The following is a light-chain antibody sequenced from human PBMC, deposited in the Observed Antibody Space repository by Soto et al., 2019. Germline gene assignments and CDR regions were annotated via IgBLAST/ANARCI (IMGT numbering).Light chain of an antibody. Sequence: QSVLTQPPSVSGAPGQRVTISCTGSSSNIGAGYEVHWYQQLPGTAPKLLIYGNIYRPSGVPDRFSGSKSGTSVSLAIPGLQAEDEADYHCQSYDSSLSGVVFGGRPKHTAL. J-gene: IGLJ2*01. V-gene: IGLV1-40*01. CDR2: GNI. CDR1: SSNIGAGYE. CDR3: QSYDSSLSGVV.